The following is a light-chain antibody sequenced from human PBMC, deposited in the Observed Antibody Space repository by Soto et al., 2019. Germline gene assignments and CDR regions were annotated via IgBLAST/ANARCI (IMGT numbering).Light chain of an antibody. Sequence: QSVLTQPASVSGSPGQSITISCPGTSSDVGGYNYVSWYQQHPGKAPKLIICEVSTRPSGISNRFSGSKSGDTASLTISGLQAEDEADYFCCSYAGTVAYVFGTGTKVTVL. CDR1: SSDVGGYNY. V-gene: IGLV2-14*01. J-gene: IGLJ1*01. CDR2: EVS. CDR3: CSYAGTVAYV.